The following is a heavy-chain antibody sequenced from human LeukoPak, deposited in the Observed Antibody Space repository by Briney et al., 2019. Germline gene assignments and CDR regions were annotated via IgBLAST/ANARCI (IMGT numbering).Heavy chain of an antibody. D-gene: IGHD4-17*01. CDR2: IYYSGST. CDR3: ARSPPTDYGDYDPPQDY. CDR1: GGSISSYY. Sequence: SETLSLTCTVSGGSISSYYWSWIRQPPGKGLEWIGYIYYSGSTNYNPSLKSRVTISVDTSKNQFSLKLSSVTAADTAVYYCARSPPTDYGDYDPPQDYWGQGTLVTVSS. J-gene: IGHJ4*02. V-gene: IGHV4-59*12.